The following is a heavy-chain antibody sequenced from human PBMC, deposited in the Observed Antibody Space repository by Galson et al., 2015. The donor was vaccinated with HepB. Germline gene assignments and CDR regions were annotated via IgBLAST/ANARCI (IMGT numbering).Heavy chain of an antibody. D-gene: IGHD2-15*01. CDR1: GGTFSSYA. CDR3: ARARLLGYGSGGSCSPRFDY. Sequence: SVTVSCKASGGTFSSYAISWVRQAPGQGLEWMGGIIPIFGTANYAQKFQGRVTITADESTSTAYMELSSLRSEDTAVYYCARARLLGYGSGGSCSPRFDYWGQGTLVTVSS. V-gene: IGHV1-69*13. J-gene: IGHJ4*02. CDR2: IIPIFGTA.